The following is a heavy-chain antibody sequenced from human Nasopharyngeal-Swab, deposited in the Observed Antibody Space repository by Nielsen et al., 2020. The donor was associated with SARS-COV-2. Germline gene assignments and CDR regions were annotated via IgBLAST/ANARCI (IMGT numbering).Heavy chain of an antibody. CDR2: IYPGDSDT. CDR1: GYRFISYW. J-gene: IGHJ4*02. Sequence: GESLKISCEGSGYRFISYWIGWVRQMPGKGLEWMGIIYPGDSDTRCSPSFQGQATISADKSISTAYLQWSSLKASDTAMYYCARGGDWAAPNDYWGQGTLVTVSS. CDR3: ARGGDWAAPNDY. V-gene: IGHV5-51*01. D-gene: IGHD3-9*01.